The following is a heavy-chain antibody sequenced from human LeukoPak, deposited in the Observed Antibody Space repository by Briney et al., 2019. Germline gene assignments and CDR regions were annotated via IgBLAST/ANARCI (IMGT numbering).Heavy chain of an antibody. Sequence: GGSLRLSCAASGFTFSSYAMSWVRQAPGKGLEWVSAISGSGGSTYYADSVKGRFTISRDNSKNTLYLQMNSLRAEDTAVYYCARVYYDSSGYLDYWGQGTLVTVSS. CDR2: ISGSGGST. V-gene: IGHV3-23*01. CDR3: ARVYYDSSGYLDY. J-gene: IGHJ4*02. D-gene: IGHD3-22*01. CDR1: GFTFSSYA.